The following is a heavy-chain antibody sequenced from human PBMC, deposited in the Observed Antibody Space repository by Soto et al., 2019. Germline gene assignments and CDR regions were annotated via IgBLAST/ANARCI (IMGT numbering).Heavy chain of an antibody. CDR1: GFTFSDYA. V-gene: IGHV3-23*01. Sequence: EVQLLESGGGLVQPGGSLRLSCAASGFTFSDYAMTWVRQAPGKGLEWVSGISGPGDSTYYAGSVRGRFTISRDNSKNTLYLEMNSLRAEDTAVYYCAKDVSSGWYRDLGYWGQGPLVAVSS. CDR2: ISGPGDST. J-gene: IGHJ4*02. D-gene: IGHD6-19*01. CDR3: AKDVSSGWYRDLGY.